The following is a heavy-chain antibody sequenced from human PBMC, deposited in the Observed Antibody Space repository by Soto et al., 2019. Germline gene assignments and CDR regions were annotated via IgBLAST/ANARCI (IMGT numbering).Heavy chain of an antibody. CDR2: INSDGSST. Sequence: PGGSLSLSCAASGFTFSSYWMHWVRQAPGKGLVWVSRINSDGSSTSYADSVKGRFTISRDNAKNTLYLQMNSLRAEDTAVYYCARVFTTDYYDSSGYGYWGQGTLVTVSS. D-gene: IGHD3-22*01. CDR1: GFTFSSYW. V-gene: IGHV3-74*01. J-gene: IGHJ4*02. CDR3: ARVFTTDYYDSSGYGY.